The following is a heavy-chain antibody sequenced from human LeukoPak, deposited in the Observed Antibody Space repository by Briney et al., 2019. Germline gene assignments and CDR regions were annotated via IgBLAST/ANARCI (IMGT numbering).Heavy chain of an antibody. CDR1: GFTFSTYE. CDR2: ISGTGTTI. D-gene: IGHD5-24*01. CDR3: ARVVRDGSNRIDY. Sequence: GGSLRLSCAASGFTFSTYEMNWVRQAPGKGLEWVSYISGTGTTIYYADSVKGRFTISRDNAKNSLYLQMNSLRAEDTAVYYCARVVRDGSNRIDYWGQGTLVTVSS. V-gene: IGHV3-48*03. J-gene: IGHJ4*02.